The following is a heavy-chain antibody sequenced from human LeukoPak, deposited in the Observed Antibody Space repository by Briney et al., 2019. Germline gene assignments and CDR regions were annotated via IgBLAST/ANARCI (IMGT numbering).Heavy chain of an antibody. Sequence: PETLSLTCSVSDGSINSYYWTWIRQPPGKGLEWIGYIYYTGTTSYNPSLESRVTMSVDTSKNQFSLKLSSVTAADTAVYYCARARGISAAVHYWGQGTLVTVSS. J-gene: IGHJ4*02. D-gene: IGHD6-13*01. V-gene: IGHV4-59*01. CDR1: DGSINSYY. CDR3: ARARGISAAVHY. CDR2: IYYTGTT.